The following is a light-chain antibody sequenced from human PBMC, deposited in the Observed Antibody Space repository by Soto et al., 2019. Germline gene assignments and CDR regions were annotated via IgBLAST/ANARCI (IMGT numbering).Light chain of an antibody. CDR1: QSVSSNY. CDR2: GAS. Sequence: EIVLTQCPGTLSFSPGKRATLSCRASQSVSSNYLAWYQQRPGQAPRLLIYGASSRATGVPSRFSGSGSGTEFTLTISFLQPDDFATYYCQQYNSYSPLTFCGGT. CDR3: QQYNSYSPLT. V-gene: IGKV3-20*01. J-gene: IGKJ4*01.